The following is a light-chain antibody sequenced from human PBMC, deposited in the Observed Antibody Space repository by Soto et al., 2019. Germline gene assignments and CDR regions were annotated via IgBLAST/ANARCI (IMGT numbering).Light chain of an antibody. V-gene: IGKV3-11*01. CDR3: QQRSNWLS. J-gene: IGKJ4*01. CDR1: QSVSSY. Sequence: EIVLAQSPATLSLSPGARATLSCRASQSVSSYLAWYQQKPGQAPRLLIYDASNRATGIPARFSGSGSGTDFTLTISSLEPEDLAVYYCQQRSNWLSFGGGTKVDTK. CDR2: DAS.